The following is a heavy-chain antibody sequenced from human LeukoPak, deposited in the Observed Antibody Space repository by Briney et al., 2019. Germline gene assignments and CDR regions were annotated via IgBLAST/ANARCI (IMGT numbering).Heavy chain of an antibody. Sequence: SETLSLTCTVSGGSISSYYWSWIRQPPGKGLEWIGSIYYSGSTYYNPSLKSRVTISVDTSKNQFSLKLSSVTAADTAVYYCARGVRGVRFDYWGQGTLVTVSS. CDR1: GGSISSYY. V-gene: IGHV4-39*01. CDR2: IYYSGST. D-gene: IGHD3-10*01. CDR3: ARGVRGVRFDY. J-gene: IGHJ4*02.